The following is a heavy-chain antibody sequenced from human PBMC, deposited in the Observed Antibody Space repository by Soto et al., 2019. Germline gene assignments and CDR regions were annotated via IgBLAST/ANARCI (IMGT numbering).Heavy chain of an antibody. CDR3: ARLGFPGAIYFDS. V-gene: IGHV5-51*01. CDR1: GYNFTTFW. J-gene: IGHJ4*02. Sequence: GESLKISCKGSGYNFTTFWIGWVRQVPGKGLEWMGIIYPGDSETKYSPDFEGQVAISADRSTNTAYLQWRSLRASDTAMYYCARLGFPGAIYFDSWGLGTLVTVSS. CDR2: IYPGDSET.